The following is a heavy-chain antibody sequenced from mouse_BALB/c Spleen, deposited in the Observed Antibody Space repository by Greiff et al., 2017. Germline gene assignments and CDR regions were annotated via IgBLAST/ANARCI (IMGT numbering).Heavy chain of an antibody. V-gene: IGHV5-4*02. CDR1: GFTFSDYY. D-gene: IGHD1-2*01. J-gene: IGHJ3*01. CDR2: ISDGGSYT. CDR3: ARDGKITTATAWFAY. Sequence: EVMLVESGGGLVKPGGSLKLSCAASGFTFSDYYMYWVRQTPEKRLEWVATISDGGSYTYYPDSVKGRFTISRDNAKNNLYLQMSSLKSEDTAMYYCARDGKITTATAWFAYWGQGTLVTVSA.